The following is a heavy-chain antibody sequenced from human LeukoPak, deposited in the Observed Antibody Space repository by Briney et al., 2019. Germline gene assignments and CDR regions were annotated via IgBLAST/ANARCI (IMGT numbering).Heavy chain of an antibody. CDR1: GGSISSSAYY. Sequence: PSESLSLTCTVSGGSISSSAYYWGWIRQPPGKGLEWIGSIYYGGSTYYNPSLKSQVTISVDTSKTQFSLKLNSVTAADTALYYRASELRGRYYFDYWGQGTLVTVSS. V-gene: IGHV4-39*01. CDR3: ASELRGRYYFDY. CDR2: IYYGGST. J-gene: IGHJ4*02.